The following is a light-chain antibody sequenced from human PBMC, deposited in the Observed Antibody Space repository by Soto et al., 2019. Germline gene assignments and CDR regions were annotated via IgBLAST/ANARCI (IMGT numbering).Light chain of an antibody. CDR3: QQYGSSPWT. V-gene: IGKV3-20*01. Sequence: EIVMTQSPATLTVSPGERATLSCRASQRVASNLAWYQHKPGQAPRLLIYGASTRATGIPDRFSGSGSGTDFTLTISRLEPEDFAVYYCQQYGSSPWTFGQGTKVDIK. J-gene: IGKJ1*01. CDR2: GAS. CDR1: QRVASN.